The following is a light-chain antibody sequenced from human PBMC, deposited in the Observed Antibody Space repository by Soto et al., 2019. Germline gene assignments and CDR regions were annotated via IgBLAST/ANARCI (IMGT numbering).Light chain of an antibody. CDR2: GAS. V-gene: IGKV3-20*01. J-gene: IGKJ2*01. CDR1: QSVSRSY. CDR3: QHYGDSSYT. Sequence: EIVLTQSPGTLSLSPGERATLSCRASQSVSRSYLAWYQQKPVHASRLIIYGASSRATVIPDRFTGSGSGTDFTLTISRLEPEDFAVYSCQHYGDSSYTFRRGTKLKNK.